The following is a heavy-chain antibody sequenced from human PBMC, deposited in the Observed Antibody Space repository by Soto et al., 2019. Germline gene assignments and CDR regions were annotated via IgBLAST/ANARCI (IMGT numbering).Heavy chain of an antibody. CDR1: GGTFSSYA. D-gene: IGHD2-2*01. J-gene: IGHJ6*02. Sequence: GASVKVSCKASGGTFSSYAISWVRQAPGQGLEWMGGIIPIFGTANYAQKFQGRVTITADESTSTAYMELNSLRDEDTAVYYCARVEPTREDYYYGMDVWGQGTTVTAP. CDR3: ARVEPTREDYYYGMDV. V-gene: IGHV1-69*13. CDR2: IIPIFGTA.